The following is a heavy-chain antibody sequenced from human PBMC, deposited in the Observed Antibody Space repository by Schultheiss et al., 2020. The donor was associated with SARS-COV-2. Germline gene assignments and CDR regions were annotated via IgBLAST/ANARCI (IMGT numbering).Heavy chain of an antibody. D-gene: IGHD6-19*01. CDR2: ISAYNGNT. V-gene: IGHV1-3*01. CDR3: ARDIAARVAGSLPAWFDP. CDR1: GYTFTSYA. J-gene: IGHJ5*02. Sequence: ASVKVSCKASGYTFTSYAMHWVRQAPGQGLEWMGWISAYNGNTNYAQKLQGRVTITADESTSTAYMELSSLTSDDTAVYYCARDIAARVAGSLPAWFDPWGQGTLVTVSS.